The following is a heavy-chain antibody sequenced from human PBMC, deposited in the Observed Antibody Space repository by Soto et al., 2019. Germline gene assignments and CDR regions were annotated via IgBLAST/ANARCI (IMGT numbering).Heavy chain of an antibody. Sequence: QVQLVESGGGVVQPGRSLRLSCAASGFTFSSYGMHWVRQAPGKGLEWVAVIWYDGSNKYYADSVKGRFTISRDNSKNTLYLQMNSRRAEDTAVYYCAREASRSGYYLDYWGQGTLVTVSS. D-gene: IGHD3-3*01. J-gene: IGHJ4*02. CDR2: IWYDGSNK. V-gene: IGHV3-33*01. CDR3: AREASRSGYYLDY. CDR1: GFTFSSYG.